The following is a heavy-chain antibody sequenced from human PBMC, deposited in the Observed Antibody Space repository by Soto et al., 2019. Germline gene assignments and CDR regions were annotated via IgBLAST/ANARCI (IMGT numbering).Heavy chain of an antibody. CDR3: ARDSPVTPTVTTDYYYYYYMDV. V-gene: IGHV4-59*01. Sequence: SETLSLTCTVSGGSISSYYWSWIRQPPGKGLEWIGYIYYSGSTNYNPSLKSRVTISVDTSKNQFSLKLSSVTAADTAVYYCARDSPVTPTVTTDYYYYYYMDVWGKGTTVTVSS. D-gene: IGHD4-17*01. J-gene: IGHJ6*03. CDR2: IYYSGST. CDR1: GGSISSYY.